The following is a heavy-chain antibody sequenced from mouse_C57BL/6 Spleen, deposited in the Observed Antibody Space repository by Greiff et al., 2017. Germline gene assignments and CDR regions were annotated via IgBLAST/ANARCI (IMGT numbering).Heavy chain of an antibody. J-gene: IGHJ1*03. CDR2: ILPGSGST. CDR3: ARVRYFDV. V-gene: IGHV1-9*01. Sequence: QVQLQQSGAELMKPGASVKLSCKATGYTFTGYWIEWVKQRPGHGLEWIGEILPGSGSTNYNVKFKGKATFTADTSSNTAYMQLSSLTTEDSAIYYCARVRYFDVWGTGTTVTVSS. CDR1: GYTFTGYW.